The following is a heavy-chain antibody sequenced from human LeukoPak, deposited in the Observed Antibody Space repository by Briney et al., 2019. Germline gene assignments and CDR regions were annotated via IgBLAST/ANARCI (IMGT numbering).Heavy chain of an antibody. D-gene: IGHD6-13*01. CDR3: ARVVAAAGISPDY. J-gene: IGHJ4*02. CDR2: IYHSGST. Sequence: PSGTLSLTCAVSGGSISSSNWWSWVRQPPGKGLEWIGEIYHSGSTNYNPSLKSRVTISVDKSKNQFSLKLSSVTAADTAVYYCARVVAAAGISPDYWGQGTLVTVSS. CDR1: GGSISSSNW. V-gene: IGHV4-4*02.